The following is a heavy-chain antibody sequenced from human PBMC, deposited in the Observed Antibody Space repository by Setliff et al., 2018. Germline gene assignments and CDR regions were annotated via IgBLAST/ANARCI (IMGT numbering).Heavy chain of an antibody. V-gene: IGHV1-2*02. CDR2: MDPKNGDT. D-gene: IGHD2-15*01. CDR3: ARGRKGSTWTGDS. CDR1: GGTFSSYA. J-gene: IGHJ5*02. Sequence: ASVKVSCKASGGTFSSYAISWLRQAPGQGPEWMGWMDPKNGDTTYAQKFQGRVTMTRDTSITTAYMELSSLTSDDTAIYYCARGRKGSTWTGDSWGLGTLVTVSS.